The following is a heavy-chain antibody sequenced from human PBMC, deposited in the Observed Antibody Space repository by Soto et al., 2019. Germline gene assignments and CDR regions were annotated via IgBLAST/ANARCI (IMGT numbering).Heavy chain of an antibody. CDR2: ISTYNGDT. V-gene: IGHV1-18*01. J-gene: IGHJ4*02. CDR3: AREYCTGSSGYGSDF. CDR1: GYTFTDYG. Sequence: QVQLVQSGAEVKKPGASVKVSCKASGYTFTDYGISWVRQAPGQGLEWMGWISTYNGDTKYTQNFRGRVTMTADTSTTTAYMELTSLTSDDTAIYYCAREYCTGSSGYGSDFWGQGTLVTVSS. D-gene: IGHD2-8*02.